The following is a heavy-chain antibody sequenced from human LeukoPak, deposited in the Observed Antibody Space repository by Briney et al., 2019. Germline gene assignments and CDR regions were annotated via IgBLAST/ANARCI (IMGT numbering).Heavy chain of an antibody. CDR2: INSDGSTI. CDR1: GFTFSSSW. Sequence: PGGSLRLSCAPSGFTFSSSWMHWARQPPGKGLVWVSRINSDGSTINYADSVKGRFTISRDNAKNTLYLQMNSLRAEDTAVYYCARDFGGSRDYWGQGTLVTVSS. D-gene: IGHD3-10*01. J-gene: IGHJ4*02. CDR3: ARDFGGSRDY. V-gene: IGHV3-74*01.